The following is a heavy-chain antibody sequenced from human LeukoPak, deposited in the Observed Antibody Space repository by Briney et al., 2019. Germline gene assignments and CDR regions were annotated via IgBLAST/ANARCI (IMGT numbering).Heavy chain of an antibody. CDR3: ATSLGGWSPGGY. CDR2: FDPEDGET. D-gene: IGHD3-16*01. V-gene: IGHV1-24*01. J-gene: IGHJ4*02. CDR1: GYTLTELS. Sequence: ASVKVSCKVSGYTLTELSMHWVRQAPGKGLEWMGGFDPEDGETIYAQKFQGRVTMTEDTSTDTAYMELSSLRSEDTAVYYCATSLGGWSPGGYWGQGTLVTVPS.